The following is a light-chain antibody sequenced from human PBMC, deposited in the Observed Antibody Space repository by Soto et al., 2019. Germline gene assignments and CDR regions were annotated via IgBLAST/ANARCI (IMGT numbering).Light chain of an antibody. CDR1: QSVGSY. CDR2: DAS. J-gene: IGKJ4*01. Sequence: EIVLTQSPATLSLSPGDRATLSCRASQSVGSYLVWYQQKPGQAPRLLISDASKRATGIPAGFSGSGSGTDFTLTISCLEPEDFAVYYCQQRSNWPPLTFGGGTKVDIK. V-gene: IGKV3-11*01. CDR3: QQRSNWPPLT.